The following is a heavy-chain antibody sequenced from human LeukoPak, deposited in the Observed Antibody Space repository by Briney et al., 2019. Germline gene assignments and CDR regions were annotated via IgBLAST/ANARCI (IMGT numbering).Heavy chain of an antibody. V-gene: IGHV3-30*02. D-gene: IGHD6-13*01. Sequence: GGSLILSCAASGFTFSSYGMHWVRQAPGKGLEWVAFIRYDGSNKYYADSVKGRFTVSRDNSKNTLYLQMNSLRAEDTAVYYCAKDQRGYSSRWYRWAFDYWGQGTLVTVSS. CDR2: IRYDGSNK. CDR1: GFTFSSYG. CDR3: AKDQRGYSSRWYRWAFDY. J-gene: IGHJ4*02.